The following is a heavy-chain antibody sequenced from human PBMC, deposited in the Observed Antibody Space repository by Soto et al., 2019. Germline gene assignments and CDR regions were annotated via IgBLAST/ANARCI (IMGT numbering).Heavy chain of an antibody. D-gene: IGHD5-12*01. J-gene: IGHJ4*02. CDR2: ISYDGSNK. CDR1: GFTFSSYA. CDR3: AKDRGGYDLVARPLGH. V-gene: IGHV3-30*18. Sequence: PGGSLRLSCAASGFTFSSYAMHWVRQAPGKGLEWVAVISYDGSNKYYADSVKGRFTISRDNSKNTLYLQMNSLRAEDTAVYYCAKDRGGYDLVARPLGHWGQGTLVTVSS.